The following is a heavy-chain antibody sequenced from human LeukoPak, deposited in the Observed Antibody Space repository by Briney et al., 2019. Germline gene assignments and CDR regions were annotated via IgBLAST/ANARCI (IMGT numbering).Heavy chain of an antibody. CDR1: GFTFSSYA. J-gene: IGHJ6*03. D-gene: IGHD1-26*01. Sequence: PGGSLRLSCAASGFTFSSYAMSWVRQAPGKGLEWVSAISSYGGGIYYADSVKGRFTISRDNSKNTLYLQMNSLRAEDTAVYYCAKEVGATYFYYYYYMDVWGKGTTVTVSS. V-gene: IGHV3-23*01. CDR2: ISSYGGGI. CDR3: AKEVGATYFYYYYYMDV.